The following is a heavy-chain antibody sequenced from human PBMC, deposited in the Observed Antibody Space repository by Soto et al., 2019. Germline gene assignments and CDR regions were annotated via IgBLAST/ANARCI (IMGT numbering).Heavy chain of an antibody. J-gene: IGHJ4*02. CDR2: INHSGST. CDR3: ARDKITGLFDY. D-gene: IGHD2-8*02. Sequence: SETPSLTLAVYCGAFSGYYLALVRQPPGTGLEWIGEINHSGSTNYNPSLKSRVTISVDTSKNQFSLKLTSVTAADTAVYYCARDKITGLFDYWGQGTLVTVSS. CDR1: CGAFSGYY. V-gene: IGHV4-34*01.